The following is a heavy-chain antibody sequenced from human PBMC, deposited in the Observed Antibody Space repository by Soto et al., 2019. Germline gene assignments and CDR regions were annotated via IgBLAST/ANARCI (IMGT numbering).Heavy chain of an antibody. CDR3: ARDVRAAAGQGDYYYYYGMDV. CDR1: GYTFTGYY. D-gene: IGHD6-13*01. V-gene: IGHV1-2*04. Sequence: GASVKVSCKASGYTFTGYYMHWVRQAPGQGLEWMGWINPNSGGTNYAQKFQGWVTMTRDTSISTAYMELSRLRSDDTAVYYCARDVRAAAGQGDYYYYYGMDVWGQGTTVTVSS. CDR2: INPNSGGT. J-gene: IGHJ6*02.